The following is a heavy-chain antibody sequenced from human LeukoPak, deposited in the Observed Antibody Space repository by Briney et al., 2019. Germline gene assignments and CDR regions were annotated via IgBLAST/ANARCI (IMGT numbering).Heavy chain of an antibody. Sequence: GGSLRLSCAASGFTFSNYAMSWVRQAPGKGLEWVSSISSSTTNTYYADSVMGRFTISRDNSKNTLYLQMNSLRVEDTAVYYCAKDSSGSYFKYYFDYWGQGTLVTVSS. CDR2: ISSSTTNT. V-gene: IGHV3-23*01. CDR3: AKDSSGSYFKYYFDY. D-gene: IGHD1-26*01. J-gene: IGHJ4*02. CDR1: GFTFSNYA.